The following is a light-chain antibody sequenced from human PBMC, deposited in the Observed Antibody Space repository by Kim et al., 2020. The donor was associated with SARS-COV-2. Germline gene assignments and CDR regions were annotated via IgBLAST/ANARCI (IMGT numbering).Light chain of an antibody. V-gene: IGLV2-14*03. CDR3: SSYTSSSTVM. Sequence: QSALTQPASVSGSPGQSITISCTGTTSDVGNYNYVSWYQQHPGKAPKLMIYDVNNRPSGVSNRFSGSKSGNTASLTISGLQAEDEADYYCSSYTSSSTVMFGGGTQLTVL. CDR2: DVN. CDR1: TSDVGNYNY. J-gene: IGLJ3*02.